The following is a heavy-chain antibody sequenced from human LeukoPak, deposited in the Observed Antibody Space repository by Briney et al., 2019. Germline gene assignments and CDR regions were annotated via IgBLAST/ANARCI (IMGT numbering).Heavy chain of an antibody. J-gene: IGHJ5*02. CDR1: GFTFSSYA. D-gene: IGHD3-22*01. CDR2: ISGSGGST. CDR3: AKDPLGSGYYIFDP. V-gene: IGHV3-23*01. Sequence: GGSLRLSCAASGFTFSSYAMSWVRQAPGKGLEWVPAISGSGGSTYYADSVKGRFTISRDNSKNTLYLQMSSLRAEDTAVYYCAKDPLGSGYYIFDPWGQGTLVTVSS.